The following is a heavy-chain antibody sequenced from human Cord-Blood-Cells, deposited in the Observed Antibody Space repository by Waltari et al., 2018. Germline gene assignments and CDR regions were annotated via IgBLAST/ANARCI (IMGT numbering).Heavy chain of an antibody. CDR1: GGTFSSYP. Sequence: QVQLVQSGAEVKKPGSSVKVSCKASGGTFSSYPISWVRQAPGQGVEWVGRIIPIRGRANSAQKFQGRVTITADESPSTAYMELSSLRSEDTAVYYCAGSGETDSSGYWYFELWGRGTLVTVSS. CDR3: AGSGETDSSGYWYFEL. CDR2: IIPIRGRA. J-gene: IGHJ2*01. D-gene: IGHD3-22*01. V-gene: IGHV1-69*11.